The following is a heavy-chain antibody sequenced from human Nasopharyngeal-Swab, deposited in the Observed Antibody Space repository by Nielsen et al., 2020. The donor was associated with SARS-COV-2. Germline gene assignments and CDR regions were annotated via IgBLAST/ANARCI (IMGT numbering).Heavy chain of an antibody. Sequence: VRQMPGKGLEWVSYISGGSRAIYYADSVKGRFTISRDNGKNSLYLQMSSLRGEDTAVYYCARDSRVAYSMDVWGQGTTVTVSS. CDR3: ARDSRVAYSMDV. J-gene: IGHJ6*02. V-gene: IGHV3-48*01. D-gene: IGHD2-15*01. CDR2: ISGGSRAI.